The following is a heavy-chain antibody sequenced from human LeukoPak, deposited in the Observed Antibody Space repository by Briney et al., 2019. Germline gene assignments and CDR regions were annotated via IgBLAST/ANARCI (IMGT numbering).Heavy chain of an antibody. CDR1: GGSISSSSYY. V-gene: IGHV4-39*07. Sequence: RPSQTRSLTCTVAGGSISSSSYYWGWIRQPPGNGLEGIASIYYSGSTNYNPSLKSRVTISVDTSKNQFSLKLSSVTAADTAVYYCARGNLQLRYFDWYGQNWFDPWGQGTLVTVSS. CDR2: IYYSGST. D-gene: IGHD3-9*01. CDR3: ARGNLQLRYFDWYGQNWFDP. J-gene: IGHJ5*02.